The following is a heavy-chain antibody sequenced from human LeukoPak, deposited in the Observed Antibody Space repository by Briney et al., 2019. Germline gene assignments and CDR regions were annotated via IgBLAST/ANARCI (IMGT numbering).Heavy chain of an antibody. J-gene: IGHJ6*02. D-gene: IGHD3-9*01. CDR3: TTLTGYGMDV. CDR2: ISGDSHKT. Sequence: GGSLRLSCAASGLTFSNFAMSWVRQAPGKGLEWVSAISGDSHKTYYADSVKGRFTISRDNSKNTLYLQMNSLRAEDTAVYYPTTLTGYGMDVWGQGTTVTVSS. V-gene: IGHV3-23*01. CDR1: GLTFSNFA.